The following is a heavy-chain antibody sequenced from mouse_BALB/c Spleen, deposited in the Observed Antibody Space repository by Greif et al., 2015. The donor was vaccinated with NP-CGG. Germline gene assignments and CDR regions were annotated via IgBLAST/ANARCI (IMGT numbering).Heavy chain of an antibody. CDR3: ARYGNYAMDY. CDR2: ISSGSSTI. V-gene: IGHV5-17*02. Sequence: EVHLVESGGGLVQPGESRRLSCAASGFTFSSFGMHWVRQAPEKGLEWVAYISSGSSTIYYADTVKGRFTISRDNPKNTLFLQMTSLRSEDTAMYYCARYGNYAMDYWGQGTSVTVSS. J-gene: IGHJ4*01. D-gene: IGHD2-1*01. CDR1: GFTFSSFG.